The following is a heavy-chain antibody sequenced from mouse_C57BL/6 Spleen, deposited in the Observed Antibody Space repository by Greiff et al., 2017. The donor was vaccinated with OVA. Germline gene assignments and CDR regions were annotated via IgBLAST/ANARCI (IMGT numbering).Heavy chain of an antibody. V-gene: IGHV1-50*01. CDR3: ARQLRLGIDYAMDY. J-gene: IGHJ4*01. CDR2: IDPSDSYP. Sequence: QVQLQQPGAELVKPGASVKLSCKASGYTFTSYWMQWVKQRPGQGLEWIGEIDPSDSYPNYNQKFKGKATLTVDTSSSTAYMQHSSLTSEYSAVYYCARQLRLGIDYAMDYWGQGTSVTVSA. CDR1: GYTFTSYW. D-gene: IGHD3-2*02.